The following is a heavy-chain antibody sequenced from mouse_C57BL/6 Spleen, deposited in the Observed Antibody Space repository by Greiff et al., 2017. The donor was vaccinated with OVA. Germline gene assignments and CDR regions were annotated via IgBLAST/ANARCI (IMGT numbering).Heavy chain of an antibody. J-gene: IGHJ4*01. D-gene: IGHD1-1*01. Sequence: VQLQQPGAELVRPGTSVKLSCKASGYTFTSYWMHWVKQRPGQGLEWIGVIDPSDSYTNYNQKFKGKATLTVDTSSSTAYMQLSSLTSEDSAVYYCARRTHYGSSYGYAMDYWGQGTSVTVSS. V-gene: IGHV1-59*01. CDR1: GYTFTSYW. CDR2: IDPSDSYT. CDR3: ARRTHYGSSYGYAMDY.